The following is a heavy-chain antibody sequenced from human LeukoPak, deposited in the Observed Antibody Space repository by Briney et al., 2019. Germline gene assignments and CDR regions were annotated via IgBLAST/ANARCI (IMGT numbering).Heavy chain of an antibody. CDR2: IWYDGTNK. CDR3: SKDSGYDYVDY. J-gene: IGHJ4*02. Sequence: PGGSLRLSCAASGFTFNSYAVNWVRQAPGKGLEWVAVIWYDGTNKYYADSVKGRFIISRDNSKNTLYLQMNSLRVVDTAVYYCSKDSGYDYVDYWGQGTLVTVSS. D-gene: IGHD5-12*01. V-gene: IGHV3-33*06. CDR1: GFTFNSYA.